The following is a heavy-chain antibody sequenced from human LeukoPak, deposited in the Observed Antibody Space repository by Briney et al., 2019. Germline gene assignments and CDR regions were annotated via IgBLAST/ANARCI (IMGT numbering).Heavy chain of an antibody. CDR2: IGRSGNGI. J-gene: IGHJ4*02. CDR1: GITFSTYT. D-gene: IGHD7-27*01. V-gene: IGHV3-23*01. Sequence: PGGSLRLSCEVSGITFSTYTMFWVRQVPGRGLEWVSIIGRSGNGIHYADTVKGRFTISRDDSQNTLYLQMNSLRAEDTAVYYCAMDPNWGMHCWGQGVLVTVSS. CDR3: AMDPNWGMHC.